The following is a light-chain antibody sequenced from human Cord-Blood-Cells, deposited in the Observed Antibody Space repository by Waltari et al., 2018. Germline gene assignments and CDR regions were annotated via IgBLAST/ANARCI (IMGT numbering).Light chain of an antibody. V-gene: IGKV3-20*01. Sequence: EIVLTQSPGTLALSPGERATLSGRASQSVSSSYSAWYQQRPGQAPRLLIYGASSMATGIPDRFSGSGSGTDFTLTISRLEPEDFAVYYCQQYGSSPRTFGQGTKVEIK. CDR3: QQYGSSPRT. CDR1: QSVSSSY. J-gene: IGKJ1*01. CDR2: GAS.